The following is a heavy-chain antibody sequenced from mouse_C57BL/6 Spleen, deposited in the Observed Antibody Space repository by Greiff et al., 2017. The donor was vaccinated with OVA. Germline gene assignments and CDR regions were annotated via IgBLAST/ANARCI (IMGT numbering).Heavy chain of an antibody. CDR3: ASTTVVATNYFDY. Sequence: QVQLKESGPELVKPGASVKISCKASGYAFSSSWMNWVKQRPGKGLEWIGRIYPGDGDTNYNGKFKGKATLTADKSSSTAYMQLSSLTSEDSAIYYCASTTVVATNYFDYWGQGTTLTVSS. J-gene: IGHJ2*01. V-gene: IGHV1-82*01. D-gene: IGHD1-1*01. CDR2: IYPGDGDT. CDR1: GYAFSSSW.